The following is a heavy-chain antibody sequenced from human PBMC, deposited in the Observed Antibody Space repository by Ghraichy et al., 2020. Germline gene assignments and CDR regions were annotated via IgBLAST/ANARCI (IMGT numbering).Heavy chain of an antibody. D-gene: IGHD2-15*01. J-gene: IGHJ4*02. CDR2: ITDIGDTT. CDR1: GFTLRTYA. Sequence: GGSLRLSCAASGFTLRTYAMSWVRQVPGKGLEWVSGITDIGDTTYYADSVKGRFTISRDISKNTVYLQMNSLRDEDTALYYCVKDYGYCSVGRCYARPLEYWGQGTLVTVSS. CDR3: VKDYGYCSVGRCYARPLEY. V-gene: IGHV3-23*01.